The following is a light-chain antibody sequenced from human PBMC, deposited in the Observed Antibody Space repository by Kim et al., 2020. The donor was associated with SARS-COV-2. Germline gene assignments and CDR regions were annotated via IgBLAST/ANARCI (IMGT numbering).Light chain of an antibody. CDR3: QAWDSSKGL. J-gene: IGLJ2*01. V-gene: IGLV3-1*01. Sequence: SYELTQPPSASVSPGQTASITCSGDKLGDKYTCWYQHKPGQSPVLVIYQDSKRPSGIPERFSGSNSGNTATLTISGTQAMDEADYYCQAWDSSKGLFGGGTQLTVL. CDR1: KLGDKY. CDR2: QDS.